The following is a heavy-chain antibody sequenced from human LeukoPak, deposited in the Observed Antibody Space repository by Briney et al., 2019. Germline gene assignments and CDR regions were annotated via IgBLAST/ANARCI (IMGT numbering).Heavy chain of an antibody. J-gene: IGHJ3*02. CDR2: IYTSGST. Sequence: SETLSLTCAVYGGSFSGYYWSWIRQPPGKGLEWIGRIYTSGSTNYNPSLKSRVTMSVDTSKNQFSLKLSSVTAADTAVYYCARSAYEMDAFDIWGQGTVVTVSS. D-gene: IGHD2-21*01. V-gene: IGHV4-59*10. CDR1: GGSFSGYY. CDR3: ARSAYEMDAFDI.